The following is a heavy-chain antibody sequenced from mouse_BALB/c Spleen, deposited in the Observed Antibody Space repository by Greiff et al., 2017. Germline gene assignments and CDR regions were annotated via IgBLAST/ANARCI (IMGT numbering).Heavy chain of an antibody. V-gene: IGHV1-80*01. Sequence: QVQLQQSGAELARPGASVKISCKASGYAFSSSWMNWVKQRPGQGLEWIGRIYPGDGDTNYNGKFKGKATLTADKSSSTAYMQLSSLTSVDSAVYFCAREANWDRGAYWGQGTLVTVSA. J-gene: IGHJ3*01. CDR1: GYAFSSSW. CDR2: IYPGDGDT. D-gene: IGHD4-1*01. CDR3: AREANWDRGAY.